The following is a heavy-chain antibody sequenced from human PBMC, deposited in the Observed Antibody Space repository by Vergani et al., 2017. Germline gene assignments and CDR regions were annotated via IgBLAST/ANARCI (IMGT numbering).Heavy chain of an antibody. Sequence: QVQLVESGGGVVQPGRSLRLSCAASGFTFSSYGMHWVRQAPGKGLEWVAVIWYDGSNKYYADSVKGRFTISRDNSKNTLYLHMNSLRAEDTAVYYCAREDDVVVVAATPLDYWGQGTLVTVSS. CDR2: IWYDGSNK. J-gene: IGHJ4*02. CDR3: AREDDVVVVAATPLDY. CDR1: GFTFSSYG. D-gene: IGHD2-15*01. V-gene: IGHV3-33*01.